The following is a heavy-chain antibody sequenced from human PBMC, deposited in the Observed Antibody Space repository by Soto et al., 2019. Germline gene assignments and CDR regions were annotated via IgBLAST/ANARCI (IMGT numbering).Heavy chain of an antibody. CDR2: IYYLGST. CDR1: CGSMSEYF. CDR3: ARDGYDGSGSPYPAY. V-gene: IGHV4-59*01. Sequence: KPSETLSLTCSFSCGSMSEYFWSWIRQSPGKGLEWIGYIYYLGSTDYNPSLKSRVTISVDTSKRQFSLRLTSVTAADTAVYYCARDGYDGSGSPYPAYWGPGTQVTVSS. D-gene: IGHD3-10*01. J-gene: IGHJ4*02.